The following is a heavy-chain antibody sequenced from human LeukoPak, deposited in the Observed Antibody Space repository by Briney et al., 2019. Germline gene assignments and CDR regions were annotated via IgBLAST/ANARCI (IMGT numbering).Heavy chain of an antibody. J-gene: IGHJ4*02. CDR1: GGSISSYY. Sequence: PSETLSLTCTVSGGSISSYYWSWIRQPPGKGLEWIGYIYYSGSTNYNPSLKSRVTISVDTSKSQFSLKLSSVTAADTAVYYCARDLYGDYEGWFDYWGQGTLVTVSS. D-gene: IGHD4-17*01. CDR2: IYYSGST. V-gene: IGHV4-59*01. CDR3: ARDLYGDYEGWFDY.